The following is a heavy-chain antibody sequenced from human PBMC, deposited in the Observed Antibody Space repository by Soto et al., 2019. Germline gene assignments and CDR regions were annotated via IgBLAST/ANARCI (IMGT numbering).Heavy chain of an antibody. V-gene: IGHV5-51*01. CDR2: IYPGDSDT. CDR3: ARQVKGLGELISVPGWSAFDN. J-gene: IGHJ3*02. CDR1: GYSFTSCW. D-gene: IGHD3-10*01. Sequence: PGETWMISCTGSGYSFTSCWIGWVRQMPGKGLEWMGIIYPGDSDTRYSPSFQGQVTISADKSISTAYLQWSSLKASDTAMYYCARQVKGLGELISVPGWSAFDNWGQGTMDTDS.